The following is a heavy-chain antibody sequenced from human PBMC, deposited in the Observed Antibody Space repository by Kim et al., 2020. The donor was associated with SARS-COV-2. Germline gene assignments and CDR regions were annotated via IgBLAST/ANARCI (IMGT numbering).Heavy chain of an antibody. D-gene: IGHD4-17*01. CDR1: GFTFSSYW. J-gene: IGHJ6*02. Sequence: GGSLRLSCAASGFTFSSYWNWVRQAPGKGLEWVANIKQDGSEKYYVDSVKGRFTISRDNAKNSLYLQMNSLRAEDTAVYYCARGGDHYYYYGMDVWGQGT. CDR3: ARGGDHYYYYGMDV. V-gene: IGHV3-7*03. CDR2: IKQDGSEK.